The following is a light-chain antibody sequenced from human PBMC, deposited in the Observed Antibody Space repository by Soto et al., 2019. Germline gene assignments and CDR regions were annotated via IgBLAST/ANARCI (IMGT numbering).Light chain of an antibody. CDR2: DAS. J-gene: IGKJ5*01. V-gene: IGKV1-5*01. Sequence: EIQMTQSPSTLSASVGDRVTITCRASQSISSWLAWYQQKPGKAPKLLIYDASSLESGVPSRFSGSGYGTEFTLTISSLQPDDFATYYCQQFNINSRTFGQGTRLEIK. CDR1: QSISSW. CDR3: QQFNINSRT.